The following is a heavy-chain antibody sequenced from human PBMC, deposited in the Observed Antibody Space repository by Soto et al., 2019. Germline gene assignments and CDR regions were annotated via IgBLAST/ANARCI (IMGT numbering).Heavy chain of an antibody. CDR3: ASGATLDL. J-gene: IGHJ4*02. Sequence: QVQLQQWGAGLLKPSETLSLTCAVYGGSFSGYYWSWIRQPPGKGLEWIGEINHSGSTNYNPSLKSRVTISVDTSKNQFSLKLSSVTAAYTAVYDCASGATLDLWGQGTLVTVSS. D-gene: IGHD2-15*01. V-gene: IGHV4-34*01. CDR2: INHSGST. CDR1: GGSFSGYY.